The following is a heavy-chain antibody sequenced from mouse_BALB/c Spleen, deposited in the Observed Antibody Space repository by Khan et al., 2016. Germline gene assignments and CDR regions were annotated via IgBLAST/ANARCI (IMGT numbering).Heavy chain of an antibody. D-gene: IGHD2-12*01. CDR2: IISGGSYT. J-gene: IGHJ4*01. CDR1: GFTFSSYG. V-gene: IGHV5-6*01. Sequence: EVELVESGGDLVTPGGSLKLSCAASGFTFSSYGMSWVRQTLDKRLDRVATIISGGSYTNYPDRVKGRFTISRDNAKTTLYLQMSSQKSADPAMIHWAYEGYDATDYVGHGSSVIVVS. CDR3: AYEGYDATDY.